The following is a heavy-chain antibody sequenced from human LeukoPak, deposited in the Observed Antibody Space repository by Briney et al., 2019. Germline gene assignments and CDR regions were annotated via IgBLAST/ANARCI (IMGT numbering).Heavy chain of an antibody. V-gene: IGHV3-23*01. Sequence: GGSLRLSCAASGFTFSSYSMTWVRQAPGKGLEWVSGISGSGGSTYYAESVKGRFTVSRDNSKDTLYLQMNSPRAEDTAMYYCANAPAYGLPLYWGPGTLVTVSS. D-gene: IGHD4-17*01. CDR3: ANAPAYGLPLY. J-gene: IGHJ4*02. CDR2: ISGSGGST. CDR1: GFTFSSYS.